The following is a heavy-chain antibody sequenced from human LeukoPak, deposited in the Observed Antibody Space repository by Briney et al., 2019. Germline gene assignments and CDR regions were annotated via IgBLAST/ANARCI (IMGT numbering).Heavy chain of an antibody. CDR2: INHSGST. J-gene: IGHJ5*02. D-gene: IGHD1-1*01. CDR3: ARGTTSDWFDP. V-gene: IGHV4-34*01. Sequence: SETLSLTCAVYGGSFSGYYWSWIRQPPGKGLEWIGEINHSGSTNYNPSLKSRVTISVDTSKNQFSLKLSSVTAADTAVYYCARGTTSDWFDPWGQGTLVTVSS. CDR1: GGSFSGYY.